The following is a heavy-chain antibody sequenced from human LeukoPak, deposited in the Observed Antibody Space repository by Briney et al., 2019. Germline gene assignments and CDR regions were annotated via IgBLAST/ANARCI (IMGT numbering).Heavy chain of an antibody. J-gene: IGHJ4*02. D-gene: IGHD2-2*01. CDR3: VRSQLGLAY. CDR1: GFRFSKYW. V-gene: IGHV3-7*01. Sequence: GGSLRLSCAASGFRFSKYWMSWVRQAPGKGLEWVANIDQDGSEKYYVDSVKGRFTISRDNAENSLYLQMNSLRAEDTAVYYCVRSQLGLAYWSQATLATVSS. CDR2: IDQDGSEK.